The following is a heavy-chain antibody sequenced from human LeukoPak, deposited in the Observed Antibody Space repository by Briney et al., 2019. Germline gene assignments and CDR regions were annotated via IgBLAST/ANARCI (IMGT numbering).Heavy chain of an antibody. D-gene: IGHD6-13*01. V-gene: IGHV4-4*07. CDR1: GGSISSYY. J-gene: IGHJ2*01. CDR3: ARDSSSLRDYWYFDL. Sequence: SETLSLTCTVSGGSISSYYWSWIRQPAGKGLEWIGRIYTSGSTNYNPSLKSRVTMSVDTSKNQFSLKLSSVTAADTAVYYCARDSSSLRDYWYFDLWGRGTLVTVSS. CDR2: IYTSGST.